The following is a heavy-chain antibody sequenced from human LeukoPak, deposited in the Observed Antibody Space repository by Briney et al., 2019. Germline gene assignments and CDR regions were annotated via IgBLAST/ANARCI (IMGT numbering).Heavy chain of an antibody. V-gene: IGHV4-61*02. J-gene: IGHJ4*02. D-gene: IGHD6-13*01. CDR1: GGSISSGSYY. CDR3: ARADTTRGSSSWWWIREWSAEYYFDY. Sequence: PSETLSLTCTVSGGSISSGSYYWSWIRQPAGKGLEWIGRIYTSGSTNYNPSLKSRVTISVDTSKNQFSLKLSSVTAADTAVYYCARADTTRGSSSWWWIREWSAEYYFDYWGQGTLVTVSS. CDR2: IYTSGST.